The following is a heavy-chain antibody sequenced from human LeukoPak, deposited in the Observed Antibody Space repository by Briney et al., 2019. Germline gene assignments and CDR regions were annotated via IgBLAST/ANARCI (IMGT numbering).Heavy chain of an antibody. D-gene: IGHD3-22*01. CDR3: ARAGDSSGYYPPDY. V-gene: IGHV1-18*01. J-gene: IGHJ4*02. CDR1: GYTFTSYG. Sequence: ASVKVSCKASGYTFTSYGISWVRQAPEQGLEWMGWISAYNGNTNYAQKLQGRVTMTTDTSTSTAYMELRSLRSDDTAVYYCARAGDSSGYYPPDYWGQGTLVTVSS. CDR2: ISAYNGNT.